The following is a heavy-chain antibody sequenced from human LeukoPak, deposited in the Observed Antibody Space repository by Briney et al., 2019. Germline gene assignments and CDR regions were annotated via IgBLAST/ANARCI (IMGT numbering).Heavy chain of an antibody. V-gene: IGHV4-34*01. D-gene: IGHD1-26*01. J-gene: IGHJ4*02. CDR3: ARGGRQGDY. CDR1: GGSFSGYY. Sequence: SKTLSLTCAVYGGSFSGYYWSWIRQPPGKGLEWIGEINHSGSTNYNPSLKSRVTISVDTSKNQFSLKLSSVTAADTAVYYCARGGRQGDYWGQGTLVTVSS. CDR2: INHSGST.